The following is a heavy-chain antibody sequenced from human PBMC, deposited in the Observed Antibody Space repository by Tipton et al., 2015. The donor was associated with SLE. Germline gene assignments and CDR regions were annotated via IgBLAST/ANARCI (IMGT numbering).Heavy chain of an antibody. CDR3: ASHGFYYYYGMDV. V-gene: IGHV4-39*07. J-gene: IGHJ6*02. CDR2: INHSGST. Sequence: TLSLTCTVSGDSISSSSYYWGWIRQPPGKGLEWIGEINHSGSTNYNPSLKSRVTISVDTSKNQFSLKLSSVTAADTAVYYCASHGFYYYYGMDVWGQGP. CDR1: GDSISSSSYY.